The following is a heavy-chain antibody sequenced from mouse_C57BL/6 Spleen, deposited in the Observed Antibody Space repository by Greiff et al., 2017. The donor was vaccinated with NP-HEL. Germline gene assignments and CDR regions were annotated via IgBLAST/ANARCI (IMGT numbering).Heavy chain of an antibody. CDR1: GYSITSGYY. D-gene: IGHD4-1*01. Sequence: DVQLQESGPGLVKPSQSLSLTCSVTGYSITSGYYWNWIRQFPGNKLEWMGYISYDGSNNYNPSLKNRISITRDTSKNQFFLKLNSVTTEDTATYYCARETVYFDYWGQGTTLTVSS. V-gene: IGHV3-6*01. J-gene: IGHJ2*01. CDR2: ISYDGSN. CDR3: ARETVYFDY.